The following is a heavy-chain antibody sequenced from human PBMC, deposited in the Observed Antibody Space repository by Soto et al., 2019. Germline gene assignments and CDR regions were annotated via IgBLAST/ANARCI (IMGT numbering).Heavy chain of an antibody. CDR2: INHSGST. Sequence: QVRLQQWGAGLLKPSETLSLTCAVYGGSFSGYYWSWIRQPPGKGLEWIGEINHSGSTNYNPSLKSRVTISVDTSKNQFSLKLSSVTDADTAVYYCARGRLVSTNAFDIWGQGPMVTVSS. D-gene: IGHD3-22*01. CDR1: GGSFSGYY. V-gene: IGHV4-34*01. J-gene: IGHJ3*02. CDR3: ARGRLVSTNAFDI.